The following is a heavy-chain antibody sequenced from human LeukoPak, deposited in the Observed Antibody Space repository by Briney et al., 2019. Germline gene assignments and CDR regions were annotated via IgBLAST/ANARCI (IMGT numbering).Heavy chain of an antibody. J-gene: IGHJ4*02. Sequence: SETLSLTCAISGGSISVTPYYWGWIRQPPGKGLKWIGSIYYSGSTYYNPSLKSRLTISVDTSKNQFSLELTSVTAADTAVYYCARASTIFGHFAYWGRGTLVTVSS. D-gene: IGHD3-3*01. V-gene: IGHV4-39*07. CDR1: GGSISVTPYY. CDR2: IYYSGST. CDR3: ARASTIFGHFAY.